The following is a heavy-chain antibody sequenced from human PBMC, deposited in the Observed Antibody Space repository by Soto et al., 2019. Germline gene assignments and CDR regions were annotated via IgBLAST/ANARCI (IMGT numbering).Heavy chain of an antibody. CDR2: IKQDGSEN. CDR3: ARDYSLRTYYFDY. Sequence: GGSLRLSCAASGFTFSSYWMSWVRQAPGKGLEWVANIKQDGSENYYVDSVKGRFTISRDNAKNSLYLQMNSLRAEDAAVYYCARDYSLRTYYFDYWGPGTLGTVSS. J-gene: IGHJ4*02. D-gene: IGHD5-18*01. CDR1: GFTFSSYW. V-gene: IGHV3-7*01.